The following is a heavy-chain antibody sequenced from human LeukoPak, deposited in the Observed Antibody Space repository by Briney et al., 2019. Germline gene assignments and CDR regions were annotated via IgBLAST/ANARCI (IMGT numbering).Heavy chain of an antibody. Sequence: GGSLRLSCAASGFTFSSYSMNWVRQAPGKGLEWVAFIRYDGSNKYYADSVKGRFTISRDNSKNTVYLQMNSLRAEDTAVYYCAKDMGSGWYRANFDYWGQGTLVTVSS. CDR1: GFTFSSYS. V-gene: IGHV3-30*02. D-gene: IGHD6-19*01. J-gene: IGHJ4*02. CDR3: AKDMGSGWYRANFDY. CDR2: IRYDGSNK.